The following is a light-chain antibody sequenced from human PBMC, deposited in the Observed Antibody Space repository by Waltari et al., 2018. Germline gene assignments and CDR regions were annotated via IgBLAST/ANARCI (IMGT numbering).Light chain of an antibody. J-gene: IGKJ4*01. CDR1: RSVSNF. CDR3: QQRSNLGLT. Sequence: EIVLTQSPATLSLSPGERVTLSCRASRSVSNFLAWYQQKPGQAPRLLISEASNRATGVPARFSGSGSGTDFTLTISSLEPEDFAVYYCQQRSNLGLTFGGGTKLEIK. V-gene: IGKV3-11*01. CDR2: EAS.